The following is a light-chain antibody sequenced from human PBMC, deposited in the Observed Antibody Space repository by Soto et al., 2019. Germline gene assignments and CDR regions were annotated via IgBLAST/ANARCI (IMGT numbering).Light chain of an antibody. V-gene: IGKV1-9*01. Sequence: DIQLTRSPSFLSASVGDRVTITCRASQGINIFLAWFQQKPGKAPNLLISAASTLQSGVPSRFSGSGSETEFTLTLTTLQPEDFATYYCQQHDNVFGQGTKVDIK. CDR1: QGINIF. CDR3: QQHDNV. J-gene: IGKJ1*01. CDR2: AAS.